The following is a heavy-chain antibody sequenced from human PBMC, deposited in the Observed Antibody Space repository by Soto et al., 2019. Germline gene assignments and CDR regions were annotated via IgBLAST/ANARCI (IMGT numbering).Heavy chain of an antibody. CDR2: INPSGGST. CDR3: ARENRELGYSSRWPKYNWFDP. V-gene: IGHV1-46*01. CDR1: GYTFTSYY. Sequence: ASVKVSCKASGYTFTSYYMHWVRQAPGQGLEWMGIINPSGGSTSYAQKFQGRVTMTRDTSTSTVYMELSSLRSEDTAVYYCARENRELGYSSRWPKYNWFDPWGQGTLVTVSS. D-gene: IGHD6-13*01. J-gene: IGHJ5*02.